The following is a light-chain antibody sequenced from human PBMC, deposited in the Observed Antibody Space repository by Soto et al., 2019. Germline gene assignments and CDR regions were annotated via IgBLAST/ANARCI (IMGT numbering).Light chain of an antibody. CDR3: QQRSNCPLT. Sequence: EIVLTQSPATLSLSPGERATLSCRASQSVSSYLAWYQQKPGQAPRLLIYDASNRATGIPARFSGSGSGTVRTLTIRSLEPEDFAVYYCQQRSNCPLTFGGGTKVEIK. CDR1: QSVSSY. V-gene: IGKV3-11*01. J-gene: IGKJ4*01. CDR2: DAS.